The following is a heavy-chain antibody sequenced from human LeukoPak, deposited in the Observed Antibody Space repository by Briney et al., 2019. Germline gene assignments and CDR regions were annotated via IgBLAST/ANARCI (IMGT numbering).Heavy chain of an antibody. CDR1: GFTFSSYG. Sequence: GGSLRLSCAASGFTFSSYGMHWVRQAPGKGLEWVAVIWYDGSNKYYADSVKGRFTISRDNSKNTLYLQMNSLRAEDTAVYYCARDAAAAGPGDYWGQGALVTVSS. V-gene: IGHV3-33*01. J-gene: IGHJ4*02. CDR2: IWYDGSNK. CDR3: ARDAAAAGPGDY. D-gene: IGHD6-13*01.